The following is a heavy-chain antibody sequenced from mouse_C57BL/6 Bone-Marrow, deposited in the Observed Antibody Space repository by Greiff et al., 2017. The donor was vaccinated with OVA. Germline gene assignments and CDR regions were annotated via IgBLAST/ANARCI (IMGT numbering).Heavy chain of an antibody. CDR2: IYPRSGNT. CDR3: ARPDYSNFYAMGC. Sequence: VLLVESGAELARPGASVKLSCKASGYTFTSYGISWVKQRTGQGLEWIGEIYPRSGNTYYNEKFKGKATLTADKSSSTAYMELRSLTSEDSAVYFCARPDYSNFYAMGCWGQGASVTVSS. J-gene: IGHJ4*01. V-gene: IGHV1-81*01. D-gene: IGHD2-5*01. CDR1: GYTFTSYG.